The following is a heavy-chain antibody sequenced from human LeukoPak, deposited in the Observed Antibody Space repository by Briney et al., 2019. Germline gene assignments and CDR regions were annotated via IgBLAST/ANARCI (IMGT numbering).Heavy chain of an antibody. V-gene: IGHV5-51*01. CDR2: IYPGDSDT. D-gene: IGHD4-17*01. J-gene: IGHJ4*02. CDR1: GYSFTSYW. CDR3: ARLIHVYGDYYFDY. Sequence: GESLKISCKGFGYSFTSYWIGWVRQMPGKSLGCIGIIYPGDSDTRYSPSFQGQVTISADKSISTAYLQWSSLKASDTAMYYCARLIHVYGDYYFDYWGQGTLVTVSS.